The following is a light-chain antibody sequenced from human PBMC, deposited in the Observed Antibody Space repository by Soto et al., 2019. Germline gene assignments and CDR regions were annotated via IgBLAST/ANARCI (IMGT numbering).Light chain of an antibody. V-gene: IGKV4-1*01. CDR2: WAS. J-gene: IGKJ2*01. Sequence: EIVMTQSPGSLAVSLGERATINCKSSQTVLYSSNSKNYLAWYQQKAGQPPKLLLYWASTRESGVPDRFSGSGSETDFTLTISSLQTEDVAVYYCHQYYDVPYTFAQGTKLEIK. CDR3: HQYYDVPYT. CDR1: QTVLYSSNSKNY.